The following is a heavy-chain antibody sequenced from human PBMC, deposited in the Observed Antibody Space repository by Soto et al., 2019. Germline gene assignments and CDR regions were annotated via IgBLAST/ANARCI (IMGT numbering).Heavy chain of an antibody. CDR1: GDSVSSNSAA. J-gene: IGHJ5*02. CDR3: ASGRGPAGGPNWFDP. Sequence: PSQTLSLTCAISGDSVSSNSAAWNWIRQSPSRGLEWLGRTYYRSKWYNDYAVSVKSRITINPDTSKNQFSLQLNSVTPEDTAVYYCASGRGPAGGPNWFDPWGQGTLVTISS. D-gene: IGHD3-10*01. CDR2: TYYRSKWYN. V-gene: IGHV6-1*01.